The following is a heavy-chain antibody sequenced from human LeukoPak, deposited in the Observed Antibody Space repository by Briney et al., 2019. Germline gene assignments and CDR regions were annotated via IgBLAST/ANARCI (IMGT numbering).Heavy chain of an antibody. D-gene: IGHD6-19*01. J-gene: IGHJ4*02. Sequence: GGSLRLSCAASGFTFGSSRMTWARQAPGKGREWVSYISRSSSTIYYADSVKGRFTIPRDNAKNSLYLQMNSLRDEDTAVYYCARDSSGRGTSLDYWGRGTLVTVSS. CDR1: GFTFGSSR. V-gene: IGHV3-48*02. CDR3: ARDSSGRGTSLDY. CDR2: ISRSSSTI.